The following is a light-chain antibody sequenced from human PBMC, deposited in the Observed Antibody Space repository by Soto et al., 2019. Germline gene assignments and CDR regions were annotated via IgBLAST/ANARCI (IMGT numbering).Light chain of an antibody. Sequence: DIVMTQSPATLSVSPGERATPSCRASQSVNSNLAWYQQKPGQAPRLLIYGASTRATGIPARFSGSGSGTEFTLTISSLQSEDFAVYYCQQCNNWPPTFGQGTKVDIK. CDR1: QSVNSN. J-gene: IGKJ2*01. CDR3: QQCNNWPPT. V-gene: IGKV3-15*01. CDR2: GAS.